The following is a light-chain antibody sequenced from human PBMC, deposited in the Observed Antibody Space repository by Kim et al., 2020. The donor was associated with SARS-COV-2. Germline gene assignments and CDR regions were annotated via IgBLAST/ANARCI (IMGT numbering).Light chain of an antibody. Sequence: SHTISCTGTNSDIGGYNFVSWYQQYPGKAPKLIIYDVNTRPSGVSYRFSGSKSGNTASLTISGLQAEDEADYYCSSYTRSSSFGFGGGTKLTVL. V-gene: IGLV2-14*04. CDR3: SSYTRSSSFG. CDR2: DVN. J-gene: IGLJ3*02. CDR1: NSDIGGYNF.